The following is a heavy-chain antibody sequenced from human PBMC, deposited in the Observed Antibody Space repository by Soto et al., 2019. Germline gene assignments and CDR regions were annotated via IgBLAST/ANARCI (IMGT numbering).Heavy chain of an antibody. CDR2: IYYSGST. Sequence: PSETLSLTCTVSGGSISSGGYYWSWIRQHPXKGLEWIGYIYYSGSTYYNPSLKSRVTISVDTSKNQFSLKLSSVTAADTAVYYCATFYYYGSGSYYNTPAHWGQGTLVTVSS. D-gene: IGHD3-10*01. J-gene: IGHJ4*02. CDR1: GGSISSGGYY. V-gene: IGHV4-31*03. CDR3: ATFYYYGSGSYYNTPAH.